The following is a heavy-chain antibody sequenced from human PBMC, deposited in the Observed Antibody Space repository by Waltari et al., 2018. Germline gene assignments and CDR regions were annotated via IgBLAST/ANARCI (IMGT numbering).Heavy chain of an antibody. CDR1: GGSISSYY. J-gene: IGHJ2*01. CDR3: ARGNRYVDL. Sequence: QVQMQESGPGLVKPSETLSLTCTVSGGSISSYYWSWIRQPAGKGLEWIGRIYTMGSPNAYPSLIIRVPMSLDSSKDQFSLKLSSVTAADTAVYYCARGNRYVDLWGRGTLVTVSS. CDR2: IYTMGSP. V-gene: IGHV4-4*07.